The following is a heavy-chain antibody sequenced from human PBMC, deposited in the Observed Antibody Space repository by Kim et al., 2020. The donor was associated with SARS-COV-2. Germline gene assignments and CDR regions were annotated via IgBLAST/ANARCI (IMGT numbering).Heavy chain of an antibody. CDR2: ISNGGETT. Sequence: GGSLRLSCVASGYTFRGHSMTWVRQAPGKGLEWVSGISNGGETTHHADPVKGRFTVSRDNSKNTLYLQMDSLRAEDTAVYYCTEDDRPGDYSSSPCGMDVWRRGPGLTVSS. D-gene: IGHD6-13*01. V-gene: IGHV3-23*01. CDR1: GYTFRGHS. J-gene: IGHJ6*04. CDR3: TEDDRPGDYSSSPCGMDV.